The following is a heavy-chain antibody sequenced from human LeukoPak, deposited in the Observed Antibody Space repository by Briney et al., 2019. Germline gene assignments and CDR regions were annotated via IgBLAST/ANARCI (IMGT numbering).Heavy chain of an antibody. V-gene: IGHV3-53*01. CDR2: IYSGGST. J-gene: IGHJ4*02. D-gene: IGHD3-10*01. CDR3: STDPGHSAWNY. Sequence: GGSLRLSCTASGFTFGDYAMSWFRQAPGKGLEWVSVIYSGGSTYYADSVKGRFTISRDNSKNTLYLQMNSLRAEDTAVYYCSTDPGHSAWNYWGQGTLVTVSS. CDR1: GFTFGDYA.